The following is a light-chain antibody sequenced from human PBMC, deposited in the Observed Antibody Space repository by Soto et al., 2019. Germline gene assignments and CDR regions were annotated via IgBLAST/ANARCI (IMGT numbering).Light chain of an antibody. CDR2: SAS. Sequence: EIVLTQSPGTLSVSPGEGATLSCWASQTISDFVAWYQHKPGQPPRLLIYSASTRAPGVPARFSGSGSGTDFTLTISSLQSEDFAVYYCQQYKNWPRTFGQGTKVEIK. CDR1: QTISDF. V-gene: IGKV3-15*01. J-gene: IGKJ1*01. CDR3: QQYKNWPRT.